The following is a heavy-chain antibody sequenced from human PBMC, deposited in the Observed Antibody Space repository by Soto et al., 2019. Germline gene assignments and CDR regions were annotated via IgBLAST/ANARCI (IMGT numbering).Heavy chain of an antibody. CDR1: GFTFSSYA. CDR2: ISGSGGST. CDR3: AKEPAGYSYGYTFFDY. J-gene: IGHJ4*02. D-gene: IGHD5-18*01. V-gene: IGHV3-23*01. Sequence: EVQLLESGGGLVQPGGSLRLSCAASGFTFSSYAMSWVRQAPGKGLEWVSAISGSGGSTYYADSVKGRFTISRDNSKSTLYLQMNSRRAEDTAVYYCAKEPAGYSYGYTFFDYWGQGTLVTVSS.